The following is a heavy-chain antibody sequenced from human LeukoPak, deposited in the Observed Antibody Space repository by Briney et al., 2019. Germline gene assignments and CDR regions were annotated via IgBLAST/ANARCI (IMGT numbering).Heavy chain of an antibody. J-gene: IGHJ5*02. Sequence: GGSLRLSCAASGFTFSTAFLNWVRQAPGKGLEWVGRSRAKADGGTTDYAALVEDRFTISRDDSKNSLYLQMNSLKTEDTAVYFCTTGAPNSGFLFDHWGQGTLVTVSS. CDR1: GFTFSTAF. V-gene: IGHV3-15*01. D-gene: IGHD3-22*01. CDR2: SRAKADGGTT. CDR3: TTGAPNSGFLFDH.